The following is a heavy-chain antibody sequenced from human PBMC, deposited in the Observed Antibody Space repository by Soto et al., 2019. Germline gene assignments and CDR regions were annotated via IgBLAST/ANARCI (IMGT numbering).Heavy chain of an antibody. CDR1: GFTFDDYA. Sequence: EVQLVESGGGLTQPGRSLRLSCVASGFTFDDYAMHWVRQTPGKGLEWVSSIDWNGGSTAYADSVKGRFTISRDNARNSLYLQMNSLRPEDTVLYYCVKGRGSYFVYFGLDVWGQGTTVTVSS. D-gene: IGHD1-26*01. J-gene: IGHJ6*02. V-gene: IGHV3-9*01. CDR3: VKGRGSYFVYFGLDV. CDR2: IDWNGGST.